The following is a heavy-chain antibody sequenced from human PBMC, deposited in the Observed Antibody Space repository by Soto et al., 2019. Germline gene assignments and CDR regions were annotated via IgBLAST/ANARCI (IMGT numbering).Heavy chain of an antibody. J-gene: IGHJ6*03. V-gene: IGHV1-3*04. CDR2: INTGNGNT. CDR1: GYTFTSHT. D-gene: IGHD2-8*01. Sequence: QVQLVQSGAEVKKPGASVKVSCKASGYTFTSHTMHWVRQAPGQRLEWMGWINTGNGNTQHSQKFQGRVTINRETSASTAYMGLSSLRSEDTAVYYCARGQDICTNAVCYEGYYYYMDDWGKGTTVTVSS. CDR3: ARGQDICTNAVCYEGYYYYMDD.